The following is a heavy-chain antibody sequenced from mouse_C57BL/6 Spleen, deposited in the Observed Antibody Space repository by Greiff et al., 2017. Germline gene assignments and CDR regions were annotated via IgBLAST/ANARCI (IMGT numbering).Heavy chain of an antibody. J-gene: IGHJ4*01. CDR1: GYAFSSSW. CDR3: ARSYYEFYYYAMDY. Sequence: VQLQQSGPELVKPGASVKISCKASGYAFSSSWMNWVKQRPGKGLEWIGRIYPGDGDTNYNGKFKGKATLTADKSSSTAYMQLSSLTSEYSAVYFCARSYYEFYYYAMDYWGQGTSVTVSS. D-gene: IGHD1-1*01. V-gene: IGHV1-82*01. CDR2: IYPGDGDT.